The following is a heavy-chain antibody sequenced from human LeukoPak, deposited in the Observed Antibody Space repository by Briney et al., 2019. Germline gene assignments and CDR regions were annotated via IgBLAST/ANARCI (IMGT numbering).Heavy chain of an antibody. Sequence: GGSLRLSCAASRFTFSSYGMHWVRQAPGKGLEWVAFIQHDGINKYYADSVKGRFTISRDNSKDTLHLQMNSLRAEDTAIYSCAKDSGDYSWNDEGNWFDPWGQGTLVTVSS. CDR3: AKDSGDYSWNDEGNWFDP. V-gene: IGHV3-30*02. J-gene: IGHJ5*02. D-gene: IGHD1-1*01. CDR2: IQHDGINK. CDR1: RFTFSSYG.